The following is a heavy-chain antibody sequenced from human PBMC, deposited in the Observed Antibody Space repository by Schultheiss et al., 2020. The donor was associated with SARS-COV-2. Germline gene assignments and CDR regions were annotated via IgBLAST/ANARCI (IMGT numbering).Heavy chain of an antibody. J-gene: IGHJ1*01. D-gene: IGHD1-1*01. CDR3: ARSGRYFQH. CDR2: IYYSGST. Sequence: SETLSLTCTVSGGSVSSGSYYWSWIRQPPGKGLEWIGYIYYSGSTNYNPSLKSRVTMSVDTSKNQFSLKLSSVTAADTAVYYCARSGRYFQHWAQGTLVTVSS. CDR1: GGSVSSGSYY. V-gene: IGHV4-61*01.